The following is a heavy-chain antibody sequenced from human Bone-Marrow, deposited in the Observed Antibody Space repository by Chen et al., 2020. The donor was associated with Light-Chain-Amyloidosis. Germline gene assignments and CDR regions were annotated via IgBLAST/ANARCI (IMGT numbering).Heavy chain of an antibody. Sequence: QITLKESGPPLVKPTQTLTLTCTFSGFSLTANGAGVGWIRQPPGKALEWLGSVHLDDEERYSPSLKSRLAITKDTSKDQVVLTMTNMDPVDTGTYFCAHTGYYDSSGLGDFWGQGILVTVSS. CDR3: AHTGYYDSSGLGDF. J-gene: IGHJ4*02. V-gene: IGHV2-5*02. CDR2: VHLDDEE. CDR1: GFSLTANGAG. D-gene: IGHD3-22*01.